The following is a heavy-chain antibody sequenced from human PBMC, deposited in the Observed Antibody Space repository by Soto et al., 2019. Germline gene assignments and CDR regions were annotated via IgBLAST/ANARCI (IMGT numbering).Heavy chain of an antibody. D-gene: IGHD3-10*01. J-gene: IGHJ4*02. CDR2: FRTSGDGGTT. Sequence: EVQLLESGGGLVQPGGSLRLSCAASGFTFSSYSMSWVRQAPGKGLEWVSGFRTSGDGGTTYYADNVKGRFTIPRDNSKNMLFLQMNSLRAEDTAIYYCAKKVNSGPGSQYFDYWGQGTLVTVSS. V-gene: IGHV3-23*01. CDR3: AKKVNSGPGSQYFDY. CDR1: GFTFSSYS.